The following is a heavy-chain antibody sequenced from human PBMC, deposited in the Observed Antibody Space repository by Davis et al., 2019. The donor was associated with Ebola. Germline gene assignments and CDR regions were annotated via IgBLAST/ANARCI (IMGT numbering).Heavy chain of an antibody. D-gene: IGHD3-10*01. J-gene: IGHJ5*02. CDR3: ARGITMVRGVTWFDP. Sequence: ASVKVSCKASGYTFTSYGISCVRQAPGQGLEWMGWISAYNGNTNYAQKLQGRVTMTTDTSTSTAYMELRSLRSDDTAVYYCARGITMVRGVTWFDPWGQGTLVTVSS. CDR1: GYTFTSYG. CDR2: ISAYNGNT. V-gene: IGHV1-18*01.